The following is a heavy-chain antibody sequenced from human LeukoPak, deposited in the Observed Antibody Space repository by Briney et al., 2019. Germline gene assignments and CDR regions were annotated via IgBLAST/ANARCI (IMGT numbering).Heavy chain of an antibody. CDR2: ISYDGSNK. CDR1: GFSFSSYA. D-gene: IGHD2-2*01. CDR3: ARPYCSSTSCYRYYFDY. V-gene: IGHV3-30-3*01. J-gene: IGHJ4*02. Sequence: SGGSLRLSCAASGFSFSSYAMHWVRQAPGKGLEWVAVISYDGSNKYYADSVKGRFTISRDNSKNTLYLQMNSLRAEDTAVYYCARPYCSSTSCYRYYFDYWGQGTLVTVSS.